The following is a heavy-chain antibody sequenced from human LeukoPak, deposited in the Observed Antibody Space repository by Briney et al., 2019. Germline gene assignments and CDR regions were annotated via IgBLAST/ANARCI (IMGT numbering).Heavy chain of an antibody. J-gene: IGHJ4*02. CDR2: ISSSSSYI. D-gene: IGHD2-2*01. CDR3: ARKGYFSSTSCYVFGY. Sequence: GGSLTLSCTASGFTFSSYSMNWVRQAPGNGLEWVSSISSSSSYIYYADSVKGRFTISRDNAKHSLYLQMNSLRAEETAVYYCARKGYFSSTSCYVFGYWGQGTLVTVSS. V-gene: IGHV3-21*01. CDR1: GFTFSSYS.